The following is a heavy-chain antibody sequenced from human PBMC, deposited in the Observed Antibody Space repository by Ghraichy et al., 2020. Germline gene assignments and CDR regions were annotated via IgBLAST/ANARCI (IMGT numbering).Heavy chain of an antibody. D-gene: IGHD2-15*01. J-gene: IGHJ4*02. V-gene: IGHV3-23*01. CDR1: GFTFSSYA. CDR3: GKSDCGGGGCRLINY. Sequence: GGSLRLSCAASGFTFSSYAMDWVRQAPGKGLEWVLALSGSGDSTYYADSVKGRFTISRDNSKNTLYLQMSSLRAEDTAMYYCGKSDCGGGGCRLINYRGQGTLVTVSS. CDR2: LSGSGDST.